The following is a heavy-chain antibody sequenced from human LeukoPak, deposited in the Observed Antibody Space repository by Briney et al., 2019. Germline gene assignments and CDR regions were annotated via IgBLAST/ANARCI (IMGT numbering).Heavy chain of an antibody. CDR2: ISGSGGST. V-gene: IGHV3-23*01. J-gene: IGHJ4*02. CDR3: AKDDIVVVPAALDY. CDR1: GFTFSSYS. Sequence: GGSLRLSCAASGFTFSSYSMSWVRQAPGKGLEWVSAISGSGGSTYYADSVKGRFTISRDNSKNTLYLQMNSLRAEDTAVYYCAKDDIVVVPAALDYWGQGTLVTVSS. D-gene: IGHD2-2*01.